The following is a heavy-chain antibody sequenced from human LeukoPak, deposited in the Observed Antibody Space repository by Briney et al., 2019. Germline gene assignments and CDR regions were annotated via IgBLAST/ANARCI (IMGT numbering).Heavy chain of an antibody. V-gene: IGHV4-59*01. Sequence: SETLSLTCSVSGGSIGTYYWSWIRQPPGKGLEWIGYIYYNGYTDYNPSLKSRVTISLHTSKNQFSLKLSSVTATDTAVYYCARDRHWTNDWVFDYWGQGTLVTVSS. J-gene: IGHJ4*02. CDR1: GGSIGTYY. CDR3: ARDRHWTNDWVFDY. D-gene: IGHD1/OR15-1a*01. CDR2: IYYNGYT.